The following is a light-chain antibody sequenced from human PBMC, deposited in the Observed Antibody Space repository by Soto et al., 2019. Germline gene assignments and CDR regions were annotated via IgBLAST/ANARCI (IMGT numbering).Light chain of an antibody. CDR1: QSLTSSY. CDR3: QQYFTSPWT. Sequence: IVLTQSPGTLSLSPGERVTLSCRASQSLTSSYVAWYQQKSGQAPTLLIYDASSRAAGIPDRFSGSGSGTDFTLTISRREPEDFALYYCQQYFTSPWTFGQGTNVEIK. CDR2: DAS. J-gene: IGKJ1*01. V-gene: IGKV3-20*01.